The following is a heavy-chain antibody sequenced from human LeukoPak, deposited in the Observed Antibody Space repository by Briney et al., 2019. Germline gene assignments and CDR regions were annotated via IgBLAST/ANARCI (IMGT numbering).Heavy chain of an antibody. J-gene: IGHJ4*02. Sequence: SETLSLTCAVSGGSISSSNWWSWVRQPPGKGLEWIGEIYHSGSTNYNPSLKSRVTISVDKSKNKFSLKLSSVTAADTAVYYCASPQDGDYVFDYWGQGTLVTVSS. CDR2: IYHSGST. CDR1: GGSISSSNW. D-gene: IGHD4-17*01. V-gene: IGHV4-4*02. CDR3: ASPQDGDYVFDY.